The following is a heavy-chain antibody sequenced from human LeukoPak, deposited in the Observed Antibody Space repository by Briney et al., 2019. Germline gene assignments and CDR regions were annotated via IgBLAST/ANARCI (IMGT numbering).Heavy chain of an antibody. D-gene: IGHD3-9*01. V-gene: IGHV4-34*01. CDR3: AAQCLTGRVMTA. CDR1: GGSFSGYY. J-gene: IGHJ5*02. CDR2: INHSGST. Sequence: SETLSLTCAVYGGSFSGYYWSWIRQPPGKGLEWIGEINHSGSTNYNPSLKSRVTISVDTSKNQFSLKLNSVTAADTAVYFCAAQCLTGRVMTAWGQGTLVTVSS.